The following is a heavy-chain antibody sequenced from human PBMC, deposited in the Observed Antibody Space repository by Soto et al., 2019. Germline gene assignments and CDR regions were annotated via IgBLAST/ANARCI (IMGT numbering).Heavy chain of an antibody. CDR3: ASVREMATDLGTDAFDI. D-gene: IGHD5-12*01. V-gene: IGHV1-69*01. J-gene: IGHJ3*02. Sequence: QVQLVQSGAEVKKPGSSVKVSCKASGGTFSSYAISWVRQAPGQGLEWMGGIIPIFGIANYAQKFQGRVTITADESTSTAYMERRSLRSEDTAVYYCASVREMATDLGTDAFDIWGQGTMVTVSS. CDR1: GGTFSSYA. CDR2: IIPIFGIA.